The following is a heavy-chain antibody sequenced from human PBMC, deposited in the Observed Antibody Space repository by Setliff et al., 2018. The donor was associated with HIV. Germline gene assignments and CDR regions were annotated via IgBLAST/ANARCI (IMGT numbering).Heavy chain of an antibody. CDR3: ARETYYGSGSYLPTEYYYYYMDV. Sequence: SVKVSCKASGGTFSSFAISWVRQAPGQGLEWMGGIIPIFGTANYAQKFQGRVTITTDESTATAYMELRSLRSEDTAVYYCARETYYGSGSYLPTEYYYYYMDVWGKGTTVTVSS. V-gene: IGHV1-69*05. CDR2: IIPIFGTA. CDR1: GGTFSSFA. J-gene: IGHJ6*03. D-gene: IGHD3-10*01.